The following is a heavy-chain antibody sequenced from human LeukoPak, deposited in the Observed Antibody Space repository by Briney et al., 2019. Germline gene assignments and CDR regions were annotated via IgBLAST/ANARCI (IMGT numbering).Heavy chain of an antibody. CDR2: ISGSSSYI. CDR1: GFTFSSYS. J-gene: IGHJ5*02. CDR3: ARYSYGPNRVDP. D-gene: IGHD5-18*01. V-gene: IGHV3-21*01. Sequence: GGSLRLSCAASGFTFSSYSMNWVRQAPGKGLEWVSSISGSSSYIYYADSVKGRFTISRDNAKNSLYLQMNSLRAEDTAVYYCARYSYGPNRVDPWGQGTLVTVSS.